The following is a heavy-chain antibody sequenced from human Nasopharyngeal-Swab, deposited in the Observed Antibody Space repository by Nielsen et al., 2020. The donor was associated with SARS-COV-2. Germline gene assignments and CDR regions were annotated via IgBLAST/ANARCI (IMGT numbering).Heavy chain of an antibody. CDR2: IYHSGST. Sequence: SETLSLTCTVSGGSISSSSYYWGWIRQPPGKGLEWIGSIYHSGSTYYNPSLKSRVTISVDTSKNQFSLKLSSVTAADTAVYYCARDGVIWFGEMGHNWFDPWGQGTLVTVSS. J-gene: IGHJ5*02. CDR1: GGSISSSSYY. D-gene: IGHD3-10*01. CDR3: ARDGVIWFGEMGHNWFDP. V-gene: IGHV4-39*07.